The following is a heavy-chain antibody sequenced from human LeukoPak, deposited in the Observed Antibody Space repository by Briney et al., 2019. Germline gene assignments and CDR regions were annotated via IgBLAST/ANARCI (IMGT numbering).Heavy chain of an antibody. J-gene: IGHJ4*02. V-gene: IGHV3-21*01. CDR1: GFTFSSYS. CDR2: ISSSSSYI. CDR3: ARASYDSSGYDL. Sequence: GGSPRLSCAASGFTFSSYSMNWVRQAPGKGLEWVSSISSSSSYIYYADSVKGRFTISRDNAKNSLYLQMNSLRAEDTAVYYCARASYDSSGYDLWGQGTLVAVSS. D-gene: IGHD3-22*01.